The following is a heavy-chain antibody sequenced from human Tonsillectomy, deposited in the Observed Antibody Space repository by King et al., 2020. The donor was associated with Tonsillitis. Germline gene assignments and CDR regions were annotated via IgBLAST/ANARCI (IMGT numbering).Heavy chain of an antibody. CDR2: IYYSGTT. V-gene: IGHV4-59*01. CDR1: GGSISSYY. CDR3: ARRGYSYGYLDF. D-gene: IGHD5-18*01. J-gene: IGHJ4*02. Sequence: QLQESGPGLVKPSETLSLTCTVSGGSISSYYWNWLRPSPGKGLEWIGYIYYSGTTHYSPSLTSRVTMSVDTSKNQFSLRLNSVTAADTAVYYCARRGYSYGYLDFWGQGTLVTVSS.